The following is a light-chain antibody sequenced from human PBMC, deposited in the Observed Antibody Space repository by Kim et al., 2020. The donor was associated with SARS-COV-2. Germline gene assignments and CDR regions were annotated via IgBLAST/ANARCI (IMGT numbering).Light chain of an antibody. V-gene: IGLV3-21*04. CDR1: DIGSKS. J-gene: IGLJ3*02. CDR2: YDS. Sequence: VAPGKTARITCGGNDIGSKSVHWYQQKPGQAPVLVIYYDSDRPSGIPERFSGSNSGNTATLTISRVEAGDEADYYCQVWDSSSDWVFGGGTKLTVL. CDR3: QVWDSSSDWV.